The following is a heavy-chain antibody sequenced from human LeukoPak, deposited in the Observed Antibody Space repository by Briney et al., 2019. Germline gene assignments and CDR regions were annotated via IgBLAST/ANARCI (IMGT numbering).Heavy chain of an antibody. CDR1: GSSISSGFH. V-gene: IGHV4-38-2*02. Sequence: SETLSLTCTVSGSSISSGFHWGWIRQPPGKGLEWIGSIYHTGTTYYNPSLKSRVTISVDPSKNQFSLRLSSVTAADTAVYYCARAGPQYDDPEYSQHWGQGTLVTVSS. CDR3: ARAGPQYDDPEYSQH. CDR2: IYHTGTT. D-gene: IGHD3-3*01. J-gene: IGHJ1*01.